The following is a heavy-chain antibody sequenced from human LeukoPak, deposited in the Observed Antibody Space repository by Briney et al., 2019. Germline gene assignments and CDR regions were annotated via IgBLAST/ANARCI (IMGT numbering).Heavy chain of an antibody. D-gene: IGHD4-11*01. V-gene: IGHV4-59*01. CDR1: GGSISTYY. CDR2: IYYSGST. CDR3: ARGTTLGTIPFDY. Sequence: SETLSLTCAVSGGSISTYYWSWLRQPPGKGLEWIGNIYYSGSTNYNPSLKSRVTISVDTSKNQFSLKLSSVTAADTAVYYCARGTTLGTIPFDYWGQGTLVTVSS. J-gene: IGHJ4*02.